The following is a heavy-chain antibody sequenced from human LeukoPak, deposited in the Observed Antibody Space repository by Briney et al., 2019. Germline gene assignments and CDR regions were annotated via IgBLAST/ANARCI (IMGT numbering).Heavy chain of an antibody. V-gene: IGHV3-11*04. CDR2: ISSSGSTI. J-gene: IGHJ6*02. Sequence: GGSLRLSCAASGFTFSDYYMSWIRQAPGKGLEWVSYISSSGSTIDYADSVKGRFTISRDNARNSLYLQMGSLRAEDTAVYYCATYTHWVAGDVWGQGTTVTVSS. D-gene: IGHD3-16*01. CDR3: ATYTHWVAGDV. CDR1: GFTFSDYY.